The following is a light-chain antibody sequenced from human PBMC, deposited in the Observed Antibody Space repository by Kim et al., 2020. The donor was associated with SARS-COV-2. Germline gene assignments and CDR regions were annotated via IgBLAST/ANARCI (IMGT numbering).Light chain of an antibody. CDR1: KLGDKY. J-gene: IGLJ1*01. CDR2: QDN. V-gene: IGLV3-1*01. Sequence: SYELTQPPSVSVSPGQTASITCSGDKLGDKYASWYQQKPGQSPVLVIYQDNKRPSGIPERFSGSNSGNTATLTISGTQAMDEADYYCQAWDSSADVFGTGTKVTVL. CDR3: QAWDSSADV.